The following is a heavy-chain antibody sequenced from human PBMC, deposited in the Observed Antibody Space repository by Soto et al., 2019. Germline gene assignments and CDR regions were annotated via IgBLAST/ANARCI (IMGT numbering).Heavy chain of an antibody. CDR3: ARAYSSLSGMDV. V-gene: IGHV1-69*13. D-gene: IGHD6-6*01. CDR1: GGTCSIYA. J-gene: IGHJ6*02. CDR2: IIPIFGTA. Sequence: SVKVSCKASGGTCSIYAISCVLQAPGQGLEWMGGIIPIFGTANYAQKFQGRVTITADESTSTAYMELSSLRSEDTAVYYCARAYSSLSGMDVWGQGTTVTVSS.